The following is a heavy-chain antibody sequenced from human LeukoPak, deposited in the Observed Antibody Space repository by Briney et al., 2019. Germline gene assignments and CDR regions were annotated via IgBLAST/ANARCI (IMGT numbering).Heavy chain of an antibody. V-gene: IGHV4-31*03. CDR1: GGSISSGGYY. CDR3: ARDKQYVFDV. J-gene: IGHJ3*01. Sequence: PSETLSLTCTVSGGSISSGGYYWSWICQHPGKGLEWIGYIYYSGSTYYNPSLKSRVTISVDTSKNQFSLKLSSVTAADTAVYYCARDKQYVFDVWGQGTRVTVSP. CDR2: IYYSGST. D-gene: IGHD6-19*01.